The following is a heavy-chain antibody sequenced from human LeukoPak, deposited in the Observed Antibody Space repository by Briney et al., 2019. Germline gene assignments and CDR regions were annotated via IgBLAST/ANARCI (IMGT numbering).Heavy chain of an antibody. CDR3: ARESSGTESFDI. J-gene: IGHJ3*02. Sequence: ASVKVSCKASGYTLTSYYMHWVRQAPGQGLEWMGIINPSGGSTSYAEKFQGRVTMTRDTSTSTVYMELSSLRSEDTAVYYCARESSGTESFDIWGQGTMVTVSS. V-gene: IGHV1-46*01. CDR2: INPSGGST. CDR1: GYTLTSYY. D-gene: IGHD3-22*01.